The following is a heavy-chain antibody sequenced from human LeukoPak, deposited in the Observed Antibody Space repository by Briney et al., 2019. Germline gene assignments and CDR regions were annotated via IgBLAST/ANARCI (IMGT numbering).Heavy chain of an antibody. CDR1: GYTFTSYD. Sequence: ASVKVSCKASGYTFTSYDINWVRQAPGQGLEWMGWMNPNSGNTVYAQKFQGRVTMTRNTSISTAYMELSSLRSEDTAVYYCASDYYDILTGDPYNWFDPWGQGTLVTVSS. J-gene: IGHJ5*02. CDR3: ASDYYDILTGDPYNWFDP. D-gene: IGHD3-9*01. CDR2: MNPNSGNT. V-gene: IGHV1-8*01.